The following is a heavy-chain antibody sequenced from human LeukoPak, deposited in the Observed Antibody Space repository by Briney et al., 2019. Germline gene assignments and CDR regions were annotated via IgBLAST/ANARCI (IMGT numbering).Heavy chain of an antibody. CDR2: IYYSGST. V-gene: IGHV4-59*11. CDR3: ARGGVAAKYYFDF. CDR1: GGSISPLY. J-gene: IGHJ4*02. Sequence: SETLSLTCTVSGGSISPLYWGWIRQAPGKGLEFIGYIYYSGSTNFNPSLKSRVTLSVDTSKSQISLKLTAVTAADTAVYYCARGGVAAKYYFDFWGQGTLVTVSS. D-gene: IGHD3-10*01.